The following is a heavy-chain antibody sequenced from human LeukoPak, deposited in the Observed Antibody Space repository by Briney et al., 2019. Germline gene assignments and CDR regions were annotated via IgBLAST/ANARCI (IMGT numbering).Heavy chain of an antibody. CDR3: ARGPPRGL. Sequence: PSETLSLTCTVSGGSISSSSYYWGWIRQPPGKGLEWIGSIYYSGSTYYNPSLKSRVTISVDTSKNQFSLKLSSVTAADTAVYYCARGPPRGLWGQGTLVTVSS. J-gene: IGHJ4*02. CDR1: GGSISSSSYY. CDR2: IYYSGST. V-gene: IGHV4-39*07.